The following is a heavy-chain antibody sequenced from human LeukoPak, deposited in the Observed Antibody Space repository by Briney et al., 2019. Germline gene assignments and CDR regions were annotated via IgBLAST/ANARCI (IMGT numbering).Heavy chain of an antibody. J-gene: IGHJ4*02. V-gene: IGHV3-30-3*01. CDR1: GFTFSSYV. Sequence: PGGSLRLSCAASGFTFSSYVMHWVRQAPGKGLEWVAVISYDGSNKYYAHPVKGRFTISRDNSNNTQFLLMNSLGAEATAVYYCRGPSDSNSWHNFDYWGQGTLVTVSS. CDR2: ISYDGSNK. D-gene: IGHD6-13*01. CDR3: RGPSDSNSWHNFDY.